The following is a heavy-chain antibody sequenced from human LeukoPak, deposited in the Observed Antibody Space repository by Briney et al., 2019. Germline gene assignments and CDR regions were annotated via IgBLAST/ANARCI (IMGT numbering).Heavy chain of an antibody. J-gene: IGHJ5*01. CDR1: GFTVSSHW. Sequence: GGSLRLSCAASGFTVSSHWMHWIRQVPGKGLVWVARINEHGSSVIYADSVKGRFAISSDIAENTIYLLMNSLRVEDTAIYYCLRSSGWPDSWGQGTLVTVSS. CDR3: LRSSGWPDS. V-gene: IGHV3-74*01. CDR2: INEHGSSV. D-gene: IGHD6-19*01.